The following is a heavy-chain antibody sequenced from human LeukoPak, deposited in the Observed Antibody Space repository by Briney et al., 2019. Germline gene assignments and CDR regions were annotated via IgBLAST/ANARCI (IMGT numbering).Heavy chain of an antibody. D-gene: IGHD3-22*01. Sequence: PSETLSLTCTVSGGSISSGSYYWSWIRQPAGKGLEWIGRIYTSGSTNYNPSLKSRVTISVDTSKNQFSLKLSSVTAADTAVYYCARAGYYYDSSGPPGYWGQGTLVTVSS. CDR1: GGSISSGSYY. V-gene: IGHV4-61*02. CDR3: ARAGYYYDSSGPPGY. CDR2: IYTSGST. J-gene: IGHJ4*02.